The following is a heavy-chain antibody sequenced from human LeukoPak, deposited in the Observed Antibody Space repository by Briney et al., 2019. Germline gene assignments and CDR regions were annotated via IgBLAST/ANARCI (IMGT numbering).Heavy chain of an antibody. CDR2: ISSSSSYM. J-gene: IGHJ3*02. CDR3: AREDMIKHAFDI. D-gene: IGHD3-22*01. CDR1: GFTFSSYS. Sequence: PGGSLRLSCAASGFTFSSYSMNWVRQAPGKGLEWVSSISSSSSYMYYADSVKGRFTISRDNAKNSLYLQMNSLRAENTAVYYCAREDMIKHAFDIWGQGTMVTVSS. V-gene: IGHV3-21*04.